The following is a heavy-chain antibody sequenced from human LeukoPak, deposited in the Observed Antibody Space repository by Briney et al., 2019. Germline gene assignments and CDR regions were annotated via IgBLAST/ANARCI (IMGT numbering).Heavy chain of an antibody. J-gene: IGHJ4*02. Sequence: GGSLRLSCAASGFTFSSYEMNWVRQAPGKGLEWVSYISSSGSTIYYADSVKGRFTISRDNAKNTLYLQMNSLRAEDTAVYYCAKDRPSSWSNLYYFDYWGQGTLVTVSS. CDR2: ISSSGSTI. CDR3: AKDRPSSWSNLYYFDY. V-gene: IGHV3-48*03. D-gene: IGHD6-13*01. CDR1: GFTFSSYE.